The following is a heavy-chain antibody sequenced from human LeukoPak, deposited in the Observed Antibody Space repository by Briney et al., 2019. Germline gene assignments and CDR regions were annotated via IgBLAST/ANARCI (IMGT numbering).Heavy chain of an antibody. D-gene: IGHD3-16*01. CDR2: IWYDGSNK. J-gene: IGHJ4*02. CDR1: GFTFSSYG. V-gene: IGHV3-33*01. CDR3: ARMGDLGLDY. Sequence: GGSLRLSCAASGFTFSSYGMHWVRQAPGKGLEWVVVIWYDGSNKYYADSVKGRFTISRDNSKNTLYLQMNSLRAEDTAVYHCARMGDLGLDYWGQGTLVTVSS.